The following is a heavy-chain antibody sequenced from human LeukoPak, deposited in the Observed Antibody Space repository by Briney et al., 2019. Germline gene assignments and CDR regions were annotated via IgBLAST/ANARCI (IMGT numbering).Heavy chain of an antibody. CDR1: GFTFSSYA. CDR3: AREHDYGDYGTFDY. D-gene: IGHD4-17*01. V-gene: IGHV3-30*04. J-gene: IGHJ4*02. CDR2: ISYDGSNK. Sequence: GRSLRLSCAASGFTFSSYAMHWVRQAPGKGLEWVAVISYDGSNKYYADSVKGRFTISRDNSKNTLYLQMNSLRAEDTAVYYCAREHDYGDYGTFDYWGQGTLVTVSS.